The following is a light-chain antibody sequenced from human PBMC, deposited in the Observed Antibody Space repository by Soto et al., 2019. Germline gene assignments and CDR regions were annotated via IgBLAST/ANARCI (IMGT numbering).Light chain of an antibody. J-gene: IGKJ1*01. CDR3: QQYNSYSGT. V-gene: IGKV1-5*01. Sequence: DIQMTQSPSTLSASVGDRVTITCRASQSISSWLAWYRQKPGKAPKLLIYHASNLESGVPSRCSGSGSGTEFTLTIISLQADDFATYYCQQYNSYSGTVGQGTKVDIK. CDR1: QSISSW. CDR2: HAS.